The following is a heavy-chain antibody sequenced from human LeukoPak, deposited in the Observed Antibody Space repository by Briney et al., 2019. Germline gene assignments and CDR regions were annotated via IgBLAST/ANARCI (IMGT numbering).Heavy chain of an antibody. CDR2: IYPGDSDT. D-gene: IGHD1-26*01. V-gene: IGHV5-51*01. CDR1: GYSFTSYW. J-gene: IGHJ4*02. CDR3: ASRVGAGSYLNEY. Sequence: GGSLTLSCKGSGYSFTSYWIGWVRQMPGKGLEYMGIIYPGDSDTKYSPSFQGQITISADTSISTAYLQWSSLKASDTAMYFCASRVGAGSYLNEYWGQGTLVTVSS.